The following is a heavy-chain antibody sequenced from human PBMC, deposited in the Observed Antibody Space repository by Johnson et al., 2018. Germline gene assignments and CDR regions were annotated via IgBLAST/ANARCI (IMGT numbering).Heavy chain of an antibody. J-gene: IGHJ6*02. Sequence: QVQLVQSGGGLVKPGGSLRLSCAASGFSFSDYYMSWIRQAPGKGLEWVSYISSISSTIYYADSVKGRFTISRDNSKNTLYLQMNRLRAEDTAVYYCARARSWGIQLYYYYYGMDVWGQGTTVTVSS. CDR3: ARARSWGIQLYYYYYGMDV. V-gene: IGHV3-11*04. CDR2: ISSISSTI. CDR1: GFSFSDYY. D-gene: IGHD5-18*01.